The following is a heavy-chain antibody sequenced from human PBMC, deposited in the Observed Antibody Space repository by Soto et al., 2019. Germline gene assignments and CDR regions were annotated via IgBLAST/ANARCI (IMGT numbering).Heavy chain of an antibody. Sequence: EAQLLESGGGLVQPGGSLRLSCAASGFIFREYAMSWVRQAPGKGLEWVSVVGGRGGGIYYADSVRGRFIVSRDDSSDTLYLQMDRLRVEDTAIYYCAKDSFSHNGIHDPFDIWGQGTMVTVSS. J-gene: IGHJ3*02. CDR2: VGGRGGGI. CDR3: AKDSFSHNGIHDPFDI. V-gene: IGHV3-23*01. D-gene: IGHD2-8*01. CDR1: GFIFREYA.